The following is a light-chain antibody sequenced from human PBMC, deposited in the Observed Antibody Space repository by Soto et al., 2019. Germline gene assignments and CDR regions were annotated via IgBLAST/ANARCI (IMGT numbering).Light chain of an antibody. V-gene: IGKV3-11*01. Sequence: PGERATLACRASQSVSSSLAWYQQKPGQAPRLLIYDASNRATGIPARFSGSGSETDFNLTVSSLEPEDFAVYYCQQRSNWPLSFGGGTKVEIK. CDR3: QQRSNWPLS. CDR1: QSVSSS. J-gene: IGKJ4*01. CDR2: DAS.